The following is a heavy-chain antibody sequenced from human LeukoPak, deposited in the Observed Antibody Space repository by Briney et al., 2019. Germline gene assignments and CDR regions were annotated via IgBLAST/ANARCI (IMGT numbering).Heavy chain of an antibody. V-gene: IGHV3-48*03. J-gene: IGHJ5*02. CDR3: ARGDPHADL. Sequence: PGGSLRLYCAASGFTFSSYEMNWVRQAPGKGLEWVSYISSSGSTIYYADSVKGRFTISRDNGKNSLYLQMNSLRVEDTGVYYCARGDPHADLWGQGTLVTVSS. CDR1: GFTFSSYE. CDR2: ISSSGSTI.